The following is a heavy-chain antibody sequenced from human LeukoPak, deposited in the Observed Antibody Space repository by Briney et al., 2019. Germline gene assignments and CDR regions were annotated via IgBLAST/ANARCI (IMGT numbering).Heavy chain of an antibody. J-gene: IGHJ6*03. D-gene: IGHD2/OR15-2a*01. CDR3: ARGIALYYYYYMDV. Sequence: SETLSLTCAVYGGSFSGYYWSWIRQPPGKGLEWIGEINHSGSTNYNPSLKSRVTISVDTSKNQFSLKLSSVTAADTAVYYCARGIALYYYYYMDVWGKGTTVTVSS. V-gene: IGHV4-34*01. CDR1: GGSFSGYY. CDR2: INHSGST.